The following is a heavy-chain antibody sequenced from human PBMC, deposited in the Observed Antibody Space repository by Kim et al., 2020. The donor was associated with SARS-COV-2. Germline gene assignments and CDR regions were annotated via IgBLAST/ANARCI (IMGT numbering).Heavy chain of an antibody. J-gene: IGHJ6*02. Sequence: NPSLKSRVTISGDTSKNQFSLKLSSVTAADTAVYYCARGDETYYYYGMDVWGQGTTVTVSS. V-gene: IGHV4-59*09. CDR3: ARGDETYYYYGMDV.